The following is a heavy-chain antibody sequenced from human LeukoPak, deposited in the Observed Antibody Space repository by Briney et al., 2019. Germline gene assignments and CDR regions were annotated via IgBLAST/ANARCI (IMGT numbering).Heavy chain of an antibody. J-gene: IGHJ4*02. CDR3: ARGALRYSDY. CDR1: GFXFSSYT. D-gene: IGHD3-9*01. V-gene: IGHV3-48*02. CDR2: ISSSSSAI. Sequence: PGGSLRLSCAASGFXFSSYTINWVRQAPGRGLEWVSSISSSSSAIYYAASVKGRFTISRDNAKNSLYLQMNSLRDEDTAVYYCARGALRYSDYWGQGTLVTVSS.